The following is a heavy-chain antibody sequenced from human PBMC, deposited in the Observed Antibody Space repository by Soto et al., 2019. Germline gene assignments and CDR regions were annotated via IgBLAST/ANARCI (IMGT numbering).Heavy chain of an antibody. CDR3: ARGPGGPDGPGDY. CDR1: GYTFTSYA. V-gene: IGHV1-3*01. J-gene: IGHJ4*02. CDR2: INAGNGNT. Sequence: QVQLVQSGAEVKKPGASVKVSCKASGYTFTSYAMHWVRQAPGQRLEWMGWINAGNGNTKYSQKLQGSVTITRDTAASTAYMELSSLRSEDTAVYYCARGPGGPDGPGDYWGQGTLVTVSS. D-gene: IGHD2-15*01.